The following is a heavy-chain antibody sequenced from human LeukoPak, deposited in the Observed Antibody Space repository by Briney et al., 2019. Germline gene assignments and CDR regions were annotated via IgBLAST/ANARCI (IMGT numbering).Heavy chain of an antibody. V-gene: IGHV3-23*01. CDR1: GFTFSNYA. D-gene: IGHD1-26*01. J-gene: IGHJ4*02. Sequence: GGSLRLSCAASGFTFSNYAMAWVRQAPGKGLEWVSAISGNGGRTYSADSVQGRFTISRDNSKNTLYLQVNSLRAEDTAVYYCAKGGKWDVTPFDYWGQGTLVTVSS. CDR2: ISGNGGRT. CDR3: AKGGKWDVTPFDY.